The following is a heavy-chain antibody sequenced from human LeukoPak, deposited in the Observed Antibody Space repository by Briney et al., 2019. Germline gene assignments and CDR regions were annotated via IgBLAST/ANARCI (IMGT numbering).Heavy chain of an antibody. CDR1: GGTFSSYA. CDR2: INPNGGGT. CDR3: ARGYCSGGSCYSVENWFDP. V-gene: IGHV1-2*06. Sequence: ASVKVSCKASGGTFSSYAISWVRQAPGQGLEWMGRINPNGGGTNYAQKFQGRVTMTRDTSISTAYMELSRLRSDDTAVYYCARGYCSGGSCYSVENWFDPWGQGTLVTVSS. J-gene: IGHJ5*02. D-gene: IGHD2-15*01.